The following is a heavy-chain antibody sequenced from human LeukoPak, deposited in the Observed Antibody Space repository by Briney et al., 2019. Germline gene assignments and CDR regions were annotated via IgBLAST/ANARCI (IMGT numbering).Heavy chain of an antibody. V-gene: IGHV3-30-3*01. CDR1: GFPFSSYA. Sequence: GGSLRLSCGASGFPFSSYAMHWVRQAPGKGLEWVAVISNDGSNKYYADSVKGRFTISRDNSKNTLYLQMNSLRPEDTAVYYCSRDPMTAAGTGSLDYWGQGTLVTVSS. CDR3: SRDPMTAAGTGSLDY. D-gene: IGHD6-13*01. CDR2: ISNDGSNK. J-gene: IGHJ4*02.